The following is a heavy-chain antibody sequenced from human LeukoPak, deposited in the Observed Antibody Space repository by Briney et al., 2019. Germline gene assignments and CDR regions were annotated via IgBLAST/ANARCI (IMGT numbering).Heavy chain of an antibody. V-gene: IGHV4-61*02. D-gene: IGHD5-18*01. J-gene: IGHJ5*02. CDR2: IYTSGST. Sequence: SQTLSLTCTVSGGSISSGSYYWSWIRQPAGKGLEWIGRIYTSGSTNYNPSLKSRVTISVDTSKNQFSLKLSSVTAADTAVYYCARAGYSYSLGSFDPWGQGTLVTVSS. CDR3: ARAGYSYSLGSFDP. CDR1: GGSISSGSYY.